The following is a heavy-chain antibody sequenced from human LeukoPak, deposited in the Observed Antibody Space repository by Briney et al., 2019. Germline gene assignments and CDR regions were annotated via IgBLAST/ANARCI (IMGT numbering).Heavy chain of an antibody. D-gene: IGHD4-23*01. CDR2: IYYSGST. J-gene: IGHJ4*02. CDR3: AISTVVKYYFDY. Sequence: SETLSLTCTVSGGSISSYYWSWVRQPPGKGLEWIGYIYYSGSTNYNPSLKSRVTISVDTSKNQFSLKLSSVTAADTAVYYCAISTVVKYYFDYWGQGTLVTVSS. V-gene: IGHV4-59*01. CDR1: GGSISSYY.